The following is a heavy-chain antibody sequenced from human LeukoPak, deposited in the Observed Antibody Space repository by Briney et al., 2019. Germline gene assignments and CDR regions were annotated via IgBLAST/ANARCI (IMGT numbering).Heavy chain of an antibody. CDR2: ISSTGGTI. CDR3: ARGYSRAAFDI. D-gene: IGHD2-15*01. CDR1: GFTFSNYL. V-gene: IGHV3-48*01. Sequence: GGSLRLSCAASGFTFSNYLMNWVRQAPGKGLEWVSFISSTGGTIYYADSVKGRFTVTRDNAKNSLLLQMNSLRAEDTGLYYCARGYSRAAFDIWGQGTMVTVSS. J-gene: IGHJ3*02.